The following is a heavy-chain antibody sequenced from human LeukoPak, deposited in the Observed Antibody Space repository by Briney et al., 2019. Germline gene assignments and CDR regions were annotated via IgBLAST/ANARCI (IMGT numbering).Heavy chain of an antibody. V-gene: IGHV1-2*06. CDR3: ARSEMYYYDSSGYYVGDY. J-gene: IGHJ4*02. CDR1: GYTFTGYY. CDR2: INPNSGGT. Sequence: ASVKVSCKASGYTFTGYYMHWVRQAPGQELEWMGRINPNSGGTNYAQKFQGRVTMTRDTSISTAYMELSRLRSDDTAVYYCARSEMYYYDSSGYYVGDYWGQGTLVTVSS. D-gene: IGHD3-22*01.